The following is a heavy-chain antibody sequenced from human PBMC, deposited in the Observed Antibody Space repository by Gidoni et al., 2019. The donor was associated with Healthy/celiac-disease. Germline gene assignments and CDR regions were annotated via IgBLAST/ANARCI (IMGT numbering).Heavy chain of an antibody. D-gene: IGHD3-3*01. CDR1: GGSISSSSYY. J-gene: IGHJ6*02. V-gene: IGHV4-39*01. Sequence: QLQLQESGPGLVKPSETLSLTCTVPGGSISSSSYYWGWIRQPPGKGLEWIGSIYYSGSTYYNPSLKSRVTISVDTSKNQFSLKLSSVTAADTAVYYCARQPDFWSGYYYYYGMDVWGQGTTVTVSS. CDR3: ARQPDFWSGYYYYYGMDV. CDR2: IYYSGST.